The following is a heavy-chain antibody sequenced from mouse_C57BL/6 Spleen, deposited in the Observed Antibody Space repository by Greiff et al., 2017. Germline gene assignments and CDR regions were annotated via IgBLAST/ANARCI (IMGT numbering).Heavy chain of an antibody. J-gene: IGHJ4*01. CDR2: IYPGDGDT. V-gene: IGHV1-80*01. CDR1: GYAFSSYW. CDR3: ARRGTNYAMDY. D-gene: IGHD3-3*01. Sequence: VQLQQSGAELVKPGASVKISCKASGYAFSSYWMNWVKQRPGKGLEWIGQIYPGDGDTNYNGKFKGKATLTADNASSTAYMQLSSLTSEDTAVYFCARRGTNYAMDYWGQGTSVTVSS.